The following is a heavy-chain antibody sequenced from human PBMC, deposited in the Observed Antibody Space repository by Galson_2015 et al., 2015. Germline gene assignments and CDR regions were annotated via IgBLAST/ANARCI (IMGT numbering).Heavy chain of an antibody. CDR3: ARERNTVSTIPGAFDY. CDR1: GGTFSSFA. D-gene: IGHD2-2*01. Sequence: SVKVSCKASGGTFSSFAVSWVRQTPGQGLEWMGGISPIFGTPYYAQKFQGRVTITADGSTSTAHMEMSSLRSEVTAVYYCARERNTVSTIPGAFDYWGQGSLVTVSS. V-gene: IGHV1-69*13. J-gene: IGHJ4*02. CDR2: ISPIFGTP.